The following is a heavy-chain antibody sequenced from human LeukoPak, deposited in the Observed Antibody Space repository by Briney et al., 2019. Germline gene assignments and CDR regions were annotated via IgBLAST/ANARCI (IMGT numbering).Heavy chain of an antibody. Sequence: SRTLSLTCAISGDSVSSNSAAWNWIRQSPSRGLEWLGRTYYRSKWYNAYAVSVKSRITIDPDTSKNQFSLQLNSVTPEDTAVYYCARDYRVEGAFDIWGRGTMVTVSS. CDR3: ARDYRVEGAFDI. CDR1: GDSVSSNSAA. J-gene: IGHJ3*02. V-gene: IGHV6-1*01. D-gene: IGHD1-14*01. CDR2: TYYRSKWYN.